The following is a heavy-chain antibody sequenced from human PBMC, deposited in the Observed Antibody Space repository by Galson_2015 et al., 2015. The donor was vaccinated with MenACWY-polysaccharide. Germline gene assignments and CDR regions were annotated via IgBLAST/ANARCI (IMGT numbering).Heavy chain of an antibody. Sequence: SLRLSCAASGFTFSDYYMSWIRQAPGKGLEWVSYISSSGSTIYYADSVKGRFTISRDNAKNSLYLQMNSLRAEDTAVYYCARDCTTMIVAGGRDDNWFDPWGQGTLVTVSS. D-gene: IGHD3-22*01. CDR1: GFTFSDYY. V-gene: IGHV3-11*01. CDR3: ARDCTTMIVAGGRDDNWFDP. J-gene: IGHJ5*02. CDR2: ISSSGSTI.